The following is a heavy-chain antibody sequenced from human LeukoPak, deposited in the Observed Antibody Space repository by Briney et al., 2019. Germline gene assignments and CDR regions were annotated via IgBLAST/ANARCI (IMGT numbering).Heavy chain of an antibody. Sequence: GGSLRLSCAASGFTFSTYSMNWVRQAPGKGLEWVSSISSSSSYIYYADSVKGRFTISRDNAKNPLYLKMNSLRAEDTAVYYCARGLVGGPADYWGQGTLVTVSS. D-gene: IGHD2-15*01. CDR2: ISSSSSYI. CDR3: ARGLVGGPADY. CDR1: GFTFSTYS. V-gene: IGHV3-21*01. J-gene: IGHJ4*02.